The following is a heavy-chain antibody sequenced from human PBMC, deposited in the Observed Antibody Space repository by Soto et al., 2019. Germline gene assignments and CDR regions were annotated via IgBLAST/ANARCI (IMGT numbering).Heavy chain of an antibody. D-gene: IGHD3-10*01. CDR3: ARAVLPGSLDV. J-gene: IGHJ6*02. CDR2: IDTDGES. Sequence: PGGSLRLSCAASGFTFSSHDIHWVRQATGKGLEWVSGIDTDGESYYADSVRGRFTISRENAKNCLYLQMNSLRVGDTAGYYCARAVLPGSLDVWGQGTTVPVYS. CDR1: GFTFSSHD. V-gene: IGHV3-13*01.